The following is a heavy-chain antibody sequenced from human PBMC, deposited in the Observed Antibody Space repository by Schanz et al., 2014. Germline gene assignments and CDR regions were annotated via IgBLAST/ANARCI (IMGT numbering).Heavy chain of an antibody. CDR3: ARDAVALVPEYFMDV. CDR2: TSNDGSFT. Sequence: EVQLVESGGGLVQPGGSLRLSCAASGFTFSDSWMHWVRQAPGKGLVWVSRTSNDGSFTTFADSVKGRFTISRDNYKNTLYLQMNSLSAEDTAVYYCARDAVALVPEYFMDVWGKGTPVTVSS. D-gene: IGHD2-15*01. J-gene: IGHJ6*03. V-gene: IGHV3-74*01. CDR1: GFTFSDSW.